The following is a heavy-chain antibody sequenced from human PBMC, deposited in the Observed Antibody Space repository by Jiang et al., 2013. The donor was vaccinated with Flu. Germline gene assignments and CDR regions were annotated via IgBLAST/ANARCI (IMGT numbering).Heavy chain of an antibody. D-gene: IGHD3-10*01. CDR1: AFTFTTYG. CDR3: ARGFRQFDY. V-gene: IGHV3-33*08. Sequence: QLLESGGGVVQPGRSLRLSCAVSAFTFTTYGMHWVRQAPGKGLEWVAVIWYDGSNKDYADSVKGRFTISRDNSKNTLCLQMSSLRAEDTAVYYCARGFRQFDYWGQGTLVTVSS. J-gene: IGHJ4*02. CDR2: IWYDGSNK.